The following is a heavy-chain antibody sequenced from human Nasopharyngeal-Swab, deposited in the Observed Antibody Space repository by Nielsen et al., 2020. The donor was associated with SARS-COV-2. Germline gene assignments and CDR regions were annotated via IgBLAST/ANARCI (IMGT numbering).Heavy chain of an antibody. J-gene: IGHJ4*02. Sequence: ASVKVSCKASGYTFTSYYMHWVRQAPGQGLEWMGIINPSGGSTSYAQKFQGRVTMTRDTSTSTVYMELNSLRSEDTAVYYCARDEGWIVVVTAILDYWDQGTLVTVSS. CDR2: INPSGGST. V-gene: IGHV1-46*01. D-gene: IGHD2-21*02. CDR3: ARDEGWIVVVTAILDY. CDR1: GYTFTSYY.